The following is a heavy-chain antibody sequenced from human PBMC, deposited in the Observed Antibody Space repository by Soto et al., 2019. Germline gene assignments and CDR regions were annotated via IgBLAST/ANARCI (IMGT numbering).Heavy chain of an antibody. D-gene: IGHD5-18*01. Sequence: GGSLRLSCAASGFTFSSYAMHWVRQAPGKGLEWVAVISYDGSNKYYADSVKGRFTISRDNSKNTLYLQMNSLRAEDTAVYYCARGTEDTAMVDVDLWGQGTLVTVSS. CDR3: ARGTEDTAMVDVDL. CDR2: ISYDGSNK. CDR1: GFTFSSYA. J-gene: IGHJ4*02. V-gene: IGHV3-30-3*01.